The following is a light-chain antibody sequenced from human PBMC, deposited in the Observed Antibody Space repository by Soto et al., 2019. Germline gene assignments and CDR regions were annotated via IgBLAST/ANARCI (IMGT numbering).Light chain of an antibody. CDR2: AAS. Sequence: DIQMSQSPSSVSASVGDRVTITCRASQDFNNRLAWYQQTPWKAPKLLIYAASSLQPGVPSRFSGSGSGTDFTLTISSLQPEDFATYYCQQANRFPYSFGQGTKLEMK. J-gene: IGKJ2*03. CDR3: QQANRFPYS. V-gene: IGKV1-12*01. CDR1: QDFNNR.